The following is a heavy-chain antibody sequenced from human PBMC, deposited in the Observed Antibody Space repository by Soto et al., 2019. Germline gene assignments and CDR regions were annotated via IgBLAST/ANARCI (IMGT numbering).Heavy chain of an antibody. CDR1: GGSISSYY. CDR2: IYYSGST. Sequence: SETLSLTCTVSGGSISSYYWSWIRQPPGKGLEWIGYIYYSGSTNYNPSLKSRVTISVDTSKNQFSLKLSSVTAADTAVYYCARHMEDIVVVVAATHFDYWGQGTLVTVSS. V-gene: IGHV4-59*08. D-gene: IGHD2-15*01. CDR3: ARHMEDIVVVVAATHFDY. J-gene: IGHJ4*02.